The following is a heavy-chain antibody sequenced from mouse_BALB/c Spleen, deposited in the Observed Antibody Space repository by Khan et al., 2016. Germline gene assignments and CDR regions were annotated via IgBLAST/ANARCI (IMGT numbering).Heavy chain of an antibody. CDR3: ARYGYYESSGVYYWYFDG. J-gene: IGHJ1*01. V-gene: IGHV3-8*02. Sequence: EVQLQESGPSLVKPSQTLSLTCSVTGDSITSGYWNWIRKFPGNKVEYMGYISYSGSTYYNPSLKSRISITRDTSKNQYYLQLNSVTTEDTATYYCARYGYYESSGVYYWYFDGWGAGTTVTVSS. D-gene: IGHD1-1*01. CDR1: GDSITSGY. CDR2: ISYSGST.